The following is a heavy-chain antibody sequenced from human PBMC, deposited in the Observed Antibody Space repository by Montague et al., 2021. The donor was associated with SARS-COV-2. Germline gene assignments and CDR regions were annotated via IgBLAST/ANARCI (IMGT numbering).Heavy chain of an antibody. V-gene: IGHV4-34*01. J-gene: IGHJ3*02. CDR2: VDHRGSS. D-gene: IGHD3-3*01. Sequence: SETLSLTCAVYGGSFSDYYWPWIRQAPGKGLEWIGEVDHRGSSSYNPSLQSRLTISVDRSKNQFSLRLTSVTAADTAVYYCARGQVTVFGVLIMLPAAGPLDSWGLGTKVTVSS. CDR1: GGSFSDYY. CDR3: ARGQVTVFGVLIMLPAAGPLDS.